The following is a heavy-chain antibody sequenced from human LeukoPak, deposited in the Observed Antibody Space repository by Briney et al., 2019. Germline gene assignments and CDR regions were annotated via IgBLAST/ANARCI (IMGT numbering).Heavy chain of an antibody. CDR2: VYSGGST. V-gene: IGHV3-53*01. J-gene: IGHJ4*02. CDR1: GGSFSGYC. Sequence: ETLSLTCAVFGGSFSGYCWNWIRQPPGKGLEWVSFVYSGGSTYYADSVKGRFTISRDNSKNTLYLQMNSLRAEDTAIYYCAKDFSKFTDIVVVPAAIHFDYWGQGTPVTVSS. CDR3: AKDFSKFTDIVVVPAAIHFDY. D-gene: IGHD2-2*01.